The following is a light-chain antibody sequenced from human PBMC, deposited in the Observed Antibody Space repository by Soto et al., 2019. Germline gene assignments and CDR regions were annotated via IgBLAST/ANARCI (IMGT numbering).Light chain of an antibody. V-gene: IGKV3-15*01. Sequence: EIVMTQSPGTLSLSPGERATLSCRASQSVSSRLAWYQQKPGQAPRLLLYGASARATGVPARFSGSGSGTQFTLTISSLQSEDFAVYYCQQYNNWRQTFGQGTKVDIK. CDR2: GAS. CDR1: QSVSSR. J-gene: IGKJ1*01. CDR3: QQYNNWRQT.